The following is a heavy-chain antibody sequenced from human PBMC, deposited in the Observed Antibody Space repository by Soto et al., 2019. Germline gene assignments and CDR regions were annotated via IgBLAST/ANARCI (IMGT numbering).Heavy chain of an antibody. J-gene: IGHJ5*02. CDR2: VSGDNGHT. V-gene: IGHV1-18*01. D-gene: IGHD2-15*01. Sequence: QVQLVQSGAEVKKPGASVKVSCKASGYTFTTHGISWVQQGPGQGLEWMGWVSGDNGHTNYAQSLQGRVTMTTDTSTNTAYMELRSLGSDDTAVYYCARDLGYCRSGTCYREWFDPWGQGTLVTVSS. CDR1: GYTFTTHG. CDR3: ARDLGYCRSGTCYREWFDP.